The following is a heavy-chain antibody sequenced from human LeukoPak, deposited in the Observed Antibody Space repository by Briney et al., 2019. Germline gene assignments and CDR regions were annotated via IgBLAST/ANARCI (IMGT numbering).Heavy chain of an antibody. CDR2: ISSSGSTI. CDR1: GFTFSSYE. D-gene: IGHD3-16*02. Sequence: GGSLRLSCAASGFTFSSYEMNWVRQAPGKGLEWVSYISSSGSTIYYADSVKGRFTISRDNAKNSLYLQMNSLRAEDTAVYYCARDLVVSSYYDYAWGSYRRLDAFDIWGQGTMVTVSS. CDR3: ARDLVVSSYYDYAWGSYRRLDAFDI. J-gene: IGHJ3*02. V-gene: IGHV3-48*03.